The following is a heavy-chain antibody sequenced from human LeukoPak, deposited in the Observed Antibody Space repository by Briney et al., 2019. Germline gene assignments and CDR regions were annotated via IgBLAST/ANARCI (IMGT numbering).Heavy chain of an antibody. CDR3: AKIYDSSGYYRGRVDY. D-gene: IGHD3-22*01. V-gene: IGHV3-48*03. CDR2: ISSSGSTI. CDR1: GFTFSSYE. Sequence: QPGGSLRLSCAASGFTFSSYEMNWVRQAPGKGLEWVSYISSSGSTIYYADSVKGRFTISRDNSKNTLYLQMNSLRAEDTAVYYCAKIYDSSGYYRGRVDYWGQGTLVTVSS. J-gene: IGHJ4*02.